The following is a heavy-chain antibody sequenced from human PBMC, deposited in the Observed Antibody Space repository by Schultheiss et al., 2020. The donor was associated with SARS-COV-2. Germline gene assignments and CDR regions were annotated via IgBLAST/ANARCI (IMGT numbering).Heavy chain of an antibody. D-gene: IGHD6-13*01. J-gene: IGHJ4*02. CDR1: GYTFTGYY. CDR3: ATDFSGSSWVFGGVGLDY. Sequence: ASVKVSCKASGYTFTGYYMHWVRQAPGQGLEWMGWINPNSGGTNYAQKFQGRVTMTRDTSISTAYMELSSLRSEDTAVYYCATDFSGSSWVFGGVGLDYWGQGTLVTVSS. V-gene: IGHV1-2*02. CDR2: INPNSGGT.